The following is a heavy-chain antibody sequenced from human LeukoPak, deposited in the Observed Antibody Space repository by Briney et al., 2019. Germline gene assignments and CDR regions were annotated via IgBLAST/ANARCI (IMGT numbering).Heavy chain of an antibody. D-gene: IGHD3-10*01. J-gene: IGHJ5*02. CDR2: INHSGST. CDR3: ARGDGGLLWFGELFDP. CDR1: GGPYRVYY. Sequence: RSSETLSLPCALYGGPYRVYYWIGLREPPGKAREWIGEINHSGSTNHNPSLKSRVTISVDTSKNQFSLKLSSVTAADTAVYYCARGDGGLLWFGELFDPWGQGTLVTVSS. V-gene: IGHV4-34*01.